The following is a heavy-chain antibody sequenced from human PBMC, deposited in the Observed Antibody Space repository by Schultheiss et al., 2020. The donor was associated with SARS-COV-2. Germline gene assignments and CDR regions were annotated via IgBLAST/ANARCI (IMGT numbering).Heavy chain of an antibody. V-gene: IGHV3-33*06. CDR2: IWYDGSNK. CDR1: GFTFSSYG. D-gene: IGHD6-6*01. CDR3: AKDPFSYSSSHGY. Sequence: GESLKISCAASGFTFSSYGMHWVRQAPGKGLEWVAVIWYDGSNKYYVDSVKGRFTISRDNSKNTLYLQMNSLRAEDTAVYYCAKDPFSYSSSHGYWGQGTLVTVSS. J-gene: IGHJ4*02.